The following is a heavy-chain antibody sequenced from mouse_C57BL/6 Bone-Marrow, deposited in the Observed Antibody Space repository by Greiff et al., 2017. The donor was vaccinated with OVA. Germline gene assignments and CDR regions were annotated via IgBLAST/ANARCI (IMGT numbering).Heavy chain of an antibody. V-gene: IGHV5-4*01. CDR1: GFTFSSYA. Sequence: VQLKESGGGLVKPGGSLKLSCAASGFTFSSYAMSWVRQTPEKRLEWVATISDGGSYTYYPDNVKGRFTISRDNAKNNLYLQMSHLKSEDTAMYYCARAGGSRGYYAMDDWGQGTSVTVSS. CDR2: ISDGGSYT. J-gene: IGHJ4*01. CDR3: ARAGGSRGYYAMDD. D-gene: IGHD1-1*01.